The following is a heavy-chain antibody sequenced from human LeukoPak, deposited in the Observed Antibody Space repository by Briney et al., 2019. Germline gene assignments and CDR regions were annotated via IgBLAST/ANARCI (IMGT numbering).Heavy chain of an antibody. CDR1: GFIFSSYG. CDR2: ISGSGSGGST. CDR3: AKATSVTTLFDY. Sequence: GGSLRLSCAASGFIFSSYGMTWVRQAPGKGLEWVSAISGSGSGGSTYYADSVKGRLTISRDNSKNTLCLQMNSLRVEDTAVYYCAKATSVTTLFDYWGQGTLVTVSS. D-gene: IGHD4-17*01. J-gene: IGHJ4*02. V-gene: IGHV3-23*01.